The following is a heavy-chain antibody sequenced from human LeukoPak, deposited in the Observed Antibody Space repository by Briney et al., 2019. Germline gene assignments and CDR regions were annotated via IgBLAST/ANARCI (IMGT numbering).Heavy chain of an antibody. D-gene: IGHD4/OR15-4a*01. J-gene: IGHJ4*02. CDR1: GFTFDDYA. Sequence: GGSLRLSCAASGFTFDDYAMHWVRQAPGKGLEWVSGVSWNSGSIGYADSVKGRFTISRDNSKNTLYLQMNSLRVEDTAVYFCARDPGAFPYFFDCWGRGTLVTVSS. CDR3: ARDPGAFPYFFDC. V-gene: IGHV3-9*01. CDR2: VSWNSGSI.